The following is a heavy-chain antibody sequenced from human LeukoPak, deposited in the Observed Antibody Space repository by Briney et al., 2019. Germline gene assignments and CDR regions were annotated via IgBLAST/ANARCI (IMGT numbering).Heavy chain of an antibody. J-gene: IGHJ4*02. V-gene: IGHV1-3*01. D-gene: IGHD3-3*01. CDR3: ARAYYDFSDFDY. Sequence: ASVKVSCKASGYTFSNYAIHWVRQAPGQRFEWMGWINAGNGHTKYSQNFQGRVTITRDSSASTAYMELSRLRSDDTAVYYCARAYYDFSDFDYWGQGTLVTVSS. CDR2: INAGNGHT. CDR1: GYTFSNYA.